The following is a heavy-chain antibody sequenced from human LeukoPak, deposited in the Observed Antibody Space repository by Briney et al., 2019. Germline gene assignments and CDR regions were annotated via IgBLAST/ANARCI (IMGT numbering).Heavy chain of an antibody. CDR3: ARLEDCTNGVCPLDGMDV. Sequence: PSETLSLTCTVSGGSISSYYWSWIRQPPGKGLEWIGYIYYSGSTNYNPSLKSRVTISVDTSKNQFSLKLSSVTAADTAVYYCARLEDCTNGVCPLDGMDVWGQGTTVTVSS. CDR2: IYYSGST. CDR1: GGSISSYY. J-gene: IGHJ6*02. V-gene: IGHV4-59*01. D-gene: IGHD2-8*01.